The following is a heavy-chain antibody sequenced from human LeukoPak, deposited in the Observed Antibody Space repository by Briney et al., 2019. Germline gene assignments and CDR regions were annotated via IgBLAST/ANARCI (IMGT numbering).Heavy chain of an antibody. CDR2: ISSGGST. CDR3: AKDKQQLAPTNVHDY. V-gene: IGHV3-23*01. J-gene: IGHJ4*02. Sequence: PGGSLRLSCAASGFTFSSYAMSWVRQAPGKGLQWVSSISSGGSTYYADSVKGRFTVSRDNSKNTLYLQMNSLRAEDTAVYYCAKDKQQLAPTNVHDYWGQGTLVTVSS. D-gene: IGHD6-13*01. CDR1: GFTFSSYA.